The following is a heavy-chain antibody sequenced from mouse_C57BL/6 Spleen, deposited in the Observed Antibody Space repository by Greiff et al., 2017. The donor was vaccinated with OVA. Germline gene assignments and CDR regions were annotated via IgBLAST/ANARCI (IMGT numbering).Heavy chain of an antibody. V-gene: IGHV5-9-1*02. CDR2: ISSGGDYI. J-gene: IGHJ1*03. CDR3: TRKRGDWYFDV. Sequence: EVMLVESGEGLVKPGGSLKLSCAASGFTFSSYAMSWVRQTPEKGLEWVAYISSGGDYIYYADTVKGRFTISRDNARNTLYLQMSSLKSEDTAMYYCTRKRGDWYFDVWGTGTTVTVSA. CDR1: GFTFSSYA.